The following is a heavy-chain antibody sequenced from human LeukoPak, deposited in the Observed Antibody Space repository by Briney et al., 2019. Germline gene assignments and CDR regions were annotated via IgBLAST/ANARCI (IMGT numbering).Heavy chain of an antibody. V-gene: IGHV4-39*01. CDR1: GGSISSSSYY. D-gene: IGHD3-22*01. CDR3: ARQANYYDSSGYSYYFDY. Sequence: SETLSFTCTVSGGSISSSSYYWGWIRQPPGKGLEWIGSIYYSGSTYYNPSLKSRVTISVDTSKNQFSLKLSSVTAADTAVYYCARQANYYDSSGYSYYFDYWGQGTLVTVSS. CDR2: IYYSGST. J-gene: IGHJ4*02.